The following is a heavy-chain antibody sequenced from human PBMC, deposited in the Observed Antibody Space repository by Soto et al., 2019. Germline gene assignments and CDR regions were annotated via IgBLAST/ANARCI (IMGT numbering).Heavy chain of an antibody. V-gene: IGHV3-33*01. J-gene: IGHJ4*02. CDR1: GFTFRNYG. CDR2: IPDDGSYQ. CDR3: VRDDDNDDNGIDY. Sequence: SLRLSCAVSGFTFRNYGMHWVRQAPGKGLEWVAVIPDDGSYQYYADSVKGRFTISRDNSKNTLYLQMNSLRAEDTAVYYCVRDDDNDDNGIDYWGQGTLVTGSS. D-gene: IGHD1-1*01.